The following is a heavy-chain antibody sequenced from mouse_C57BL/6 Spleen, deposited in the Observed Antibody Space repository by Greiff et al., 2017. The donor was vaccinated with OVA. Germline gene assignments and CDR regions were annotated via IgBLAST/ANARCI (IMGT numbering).Heavy chain of an antibody. D-gene: IGHD1-1*01. CDR3: ARFYYGSSYFDY. CDR1: GYAFSSYW. V-gene: IGHV1-80*01. CDR2: IYPGDGDT. Sequence: VQLQQSGAELVKPGASVKISCKASGYAFSSYWMNWVKQRPGKGLAGIGQIYPGDGDTTYNGKFKGKATLTADKSSRTAYMQRSSLTSDDSAVYFCARFYYGSSYFDYWGKGTTLTVSS. J-gene: IGHJ2*01.